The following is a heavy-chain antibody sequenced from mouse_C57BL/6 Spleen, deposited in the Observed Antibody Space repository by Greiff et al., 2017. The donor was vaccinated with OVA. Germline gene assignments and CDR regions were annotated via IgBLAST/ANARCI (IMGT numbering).Heavy chain of an antibody. D-gene: IGHD1-1*01. V-gene: IGHV1-54*01. J-gene: IGHJ4*01. CDR3: ARKGITTVVATGAMDY. CDR2: INPGSGGT. CDR1: GYAFTNYL. Sequence: VQLQQSGAELVRPGTSVKVSCKASGYAFTNYLIEWVKQRPGQGLEWIGVINPGSGGTNYNEKFKGKATLTADKSSSTAYMQLSSLTSEDSAVYFCARKGITTVVATGAMDYWGQGTSVTVAS.